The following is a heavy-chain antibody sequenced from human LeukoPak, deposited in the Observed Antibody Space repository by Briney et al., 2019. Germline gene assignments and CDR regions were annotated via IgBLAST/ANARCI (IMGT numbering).Heavy chain of an antibody. D-gene: IGHD3-22*01. J-gene: IGHJ4*02. CDR3: ASPDSSGYYYDY. CDR1: GYTFTGYY. CDR2: INPNSGGT. Sequence: ASVKVSCKASGYTFTGYYMHWVRQAPGQGLEWMGWINPNSGGTNYAQKFQGRVTMTRDTSTSTAYMELSRLRSDDTAVYYCASPDSSGYYYDYWGQGTLVTVSS. V-gene: IGHV1-2*02.